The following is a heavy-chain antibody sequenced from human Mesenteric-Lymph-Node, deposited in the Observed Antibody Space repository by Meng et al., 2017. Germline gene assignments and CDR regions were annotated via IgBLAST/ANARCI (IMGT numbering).Heavy chain of an antibody. CDR2: INSSADIT. D-gene: IGHD4-17*01. Sequence: GGSLRLSCAASGFTFRNYAMTWVRQAPGKGPEWVSDINSSADITDYVDSVKGRFTISRDNSRNVLYLQMNSLRVEDTAIYHCAQRVGTTVTHLDYWGQGTLVTVSS. V-gene: IGHV3-23*01. J-gene: IGHJ4*02. CDR1: GFTFRNYA. CDR3: AQRVGTTVTHLDY.